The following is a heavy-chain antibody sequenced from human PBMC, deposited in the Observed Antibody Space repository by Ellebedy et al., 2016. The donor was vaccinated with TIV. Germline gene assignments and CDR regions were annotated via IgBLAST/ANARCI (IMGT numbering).Heavy chain of an antibody. Sequence: GSLRLSCSVSGVSISRDYWSWIRQPPGKGLEWIGFAHHSGSTNYNPSLKSRVTISVETSKNQFSLKLSSMTAADTALYYCARTFTERLEGLTTHWILDYWGQGTLVTASS. D-gene: IGHD4-11*01. CDR2: AHHSGST. J-gene: IGHJ4*02. V-gene: IGHV4-59*01. CDR3: ARTFTERLEGLTTHWILDY. CDR1: GVSISRDY.